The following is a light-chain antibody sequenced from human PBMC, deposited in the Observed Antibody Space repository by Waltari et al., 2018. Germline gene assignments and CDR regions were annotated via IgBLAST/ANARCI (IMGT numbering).Light chain of an antibody. J-gene: IGKJ1*01. Sequence: RASRDIRTKLAWYQEKPGRAPKLLIYKASSLESGVPARFSGSGSGTEFTLTISTLQPDDFATYYCQEYVDDLWTFGQGTKVEIK. V-gene: IGKV1-5*03. CDR1: RDIRTK. CDR2: KAS. CDR3: QEYVDDLWT.